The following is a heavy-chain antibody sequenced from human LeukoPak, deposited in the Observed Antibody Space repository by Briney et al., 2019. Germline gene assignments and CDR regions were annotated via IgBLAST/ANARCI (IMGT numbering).Heavy chain of an antibody. D-gene: IGHD2-2*01. CDR2: ISYIGST. J-gene: IGHJ6*03. CDR1: DDSFSSHY. CDR3: ARASRYCSSTSCYRYYYMDV. V-gene: IGHV4-59*11. Sequence: SETLSLTCAVSDDSFSSHYWTWIRQPPGKGLEWIGYISYIGSTNYNPSLKSRVTISIDTSKNQFSLKLSSVTAADTAVYYCARASRYCSSTSCYRYYYMDVWGKGTTVTVSS.